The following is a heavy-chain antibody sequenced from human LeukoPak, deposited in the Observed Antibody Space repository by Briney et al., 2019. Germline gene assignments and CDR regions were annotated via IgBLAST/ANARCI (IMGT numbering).Heavy chain of an antibody. CDR3: AKGPGRLWLTWFDP. CDR1: GFTFSSYG. Sequence: GGSLRLSCAASGFTFSSYGMHWVRQAPGKGLEWVAFIRYDGSNKYYADSVKGRFTISRDNSKNTLYLQMNSLRAEDTAVYYCAKGPGRLWLTWFDPWGQGTLVTVSS. J-gene: IGHJ5*02. CDR2: IRYDGSNK. D-gene: IGHD5-18*01. V-gene: IGHV3-30*02.